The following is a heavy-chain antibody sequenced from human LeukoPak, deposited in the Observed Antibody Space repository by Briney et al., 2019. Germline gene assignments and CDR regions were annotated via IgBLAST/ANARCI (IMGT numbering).Heavy chain of an antibody. D-gene: IGHD2-2*02. J-gene: IGHJ3*02. CDR3: ARPFRYCSSTSCYIGAFDI. V-gene: IGHV4-30-4*08. CDR2: IYYSGST. CDR1: GGSISSGDYY. Sequence: PSETLSLTCTVSGGSISSGDYYWSWIRQPPGKGLEWIGYIYYSGSTYYNPSLKSRVTISVDTSKNQFSLKLSSVTAADTAVYYCARPFRYCSSTSCYIGAFDIWGQGTMVTVSS.